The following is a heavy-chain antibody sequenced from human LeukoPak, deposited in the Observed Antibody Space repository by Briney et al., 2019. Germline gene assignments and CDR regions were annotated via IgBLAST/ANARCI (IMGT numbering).Heavy chain of an antibody. CDR3: AIRILNWFDP. CDR2: INTNTGNP. CDR1: GDTFITYT. V-gene: IGHV7-4-1*02. D-gene: IGHD2-15*01. J-gene: IGHJ5*02. Sequence: ASVKVSCKASGDTFITYTFSWVRQAPGQGLEWMGWINTNTGNPTYAQGFTGRFVFSLDTSVSTAYLQISSLKAEDTAVYYCAIRILNWFDPWGQGTLVTVSS.